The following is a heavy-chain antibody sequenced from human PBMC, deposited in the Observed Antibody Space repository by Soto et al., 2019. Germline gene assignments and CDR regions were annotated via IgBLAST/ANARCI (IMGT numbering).Heavy chain of an antibody. CDR3: ARAEWELFYYYYGMDV. CDR1: GYTFTSYA. J-gene: IGHJ6*02. CDR2: INAGNGNT. V-gene: IGHV1-3*01. Sequence: ASVKVSCKASGYTFTSYAMHWVRQAPGQRLEWMGWINAGNGNTKYSQKFQGRVTITRDTSASTAYMELSSLRSEDTAVYYCARAEWELFYYYYGMDVWGQGTTVTVSS. D-gene: IGHD1-26*01.